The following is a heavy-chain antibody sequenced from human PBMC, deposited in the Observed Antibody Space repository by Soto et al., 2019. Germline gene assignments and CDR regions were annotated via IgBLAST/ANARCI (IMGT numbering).Heavy chain of an antibody. J-gene: IGHJ3*02. CDR2: IYYSGST. V-gene: IGHV4-59*01. D-gene: IGHD1-7*01. CDR3: ARNYGHAFEI. CDR1: GGSIRSYY. Sequence: QVQLQESGPGLVKPSETQSLTCTVSGGSIRSYYWSWIRQPPGKGLEWIGYIYYSGSTNYNPSLKSRVTISVDTSKNQFSLKLSSVTAADTAVYYCARNYGHAFEIWGQGTMVTVSS.